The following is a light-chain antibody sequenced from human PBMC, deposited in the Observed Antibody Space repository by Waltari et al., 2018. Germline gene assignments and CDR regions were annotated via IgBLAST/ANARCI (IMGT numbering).Light chain of an antibody. CDR1: SSNTGSNT. J-gene: IGLJ2*01. Sequence: QSVLTQTPSVSATPGQRITIPCSGSSSNTGSNTVAWYQQVPEAAPNHLLYNNNERPPWIPDRFSGTKSGTSASLAISGLRSEDEADYYCAAWDDSLSGFWTFGGGTKVTVL. CDR3: AAWDDSLSGFWT. CDR2: NNN. V-gene: IGLV1-47*01.